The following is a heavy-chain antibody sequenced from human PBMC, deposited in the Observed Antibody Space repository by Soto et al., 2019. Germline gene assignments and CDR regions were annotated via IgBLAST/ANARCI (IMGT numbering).Heavy chain of an antibody. CDR2: IWYDGSNK. D-gene: IGHD6-13*01. Sequence: GGSLRLSCAASGFTFSSYGMHWVRQAPGKGLEWVAVIWYDGSNKYYADSVKGRFTISRDNSKNTLYLQMNSLRAEDTAVYYCARDLGDGIAAAGTFYYYYGMDVWGQGTTVTVSS. V-gene: IGHV3-33*01. CDR3: ARDLGDGIAAAGTFYYYYGMDV. CDR1: GFTFSSYG. J-gene: IGHJ6*02.